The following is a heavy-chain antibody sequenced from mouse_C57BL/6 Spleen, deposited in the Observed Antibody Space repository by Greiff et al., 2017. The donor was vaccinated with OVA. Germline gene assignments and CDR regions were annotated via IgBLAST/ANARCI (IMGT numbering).Heavy chain of an antibody. CDR1: GYTFTSYW. J-gene: IGHJ4*01. D-gene: IGHD1-1*01. V-gene: IGHV1-53*01. CDR3: ASSYSSSYDYYAMDY. CDR2: INPSNGGT. Sequence: QVQLQQPGTDLVKPGASVKLSCKASGYTFTSYWMHWVKQRPGQGLEWIGNINPSNGGTNYNEKFKSKATLTVDKSSSTAYMQLSSLTSEDSAVYYCASSYSSSYDYYAMDYWGQGTSVTVSS.